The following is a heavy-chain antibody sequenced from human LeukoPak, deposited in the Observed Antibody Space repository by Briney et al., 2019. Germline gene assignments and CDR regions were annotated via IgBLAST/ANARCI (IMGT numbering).Heavy chain of an antibody. CDR1: GGSISSSSYY. D-gene: IGHD1-26*01. CDR2: IYHSGST. J-gene: IGHJ2*01. CDR3: ARIVGATIWYFDL. Sequence: SETLSLTCTVSGGSISSSSYYWGWIRQPPGKGLEWIGYIYHSGSTYYNPSLKSRVTISVDRSKNQFSLKLSSVTAADTAVYYCARIVGATIWYFDLWGRGTLVTVSS. V-gene: IGHV4-39*07.